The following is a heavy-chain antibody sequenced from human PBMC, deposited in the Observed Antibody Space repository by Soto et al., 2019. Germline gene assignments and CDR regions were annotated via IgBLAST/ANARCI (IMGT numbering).Heavy chain of an antibody. CDR1: GDSVTSNSYY. CDR3: ARDWARTPYAMDV. D-gene: IGHD1-7*01. V-gene: IGHV4-61*01. Sequence: SETLSLTCTVSGDSVTSNSYYWSWIRQPPGKGLEXIGYXXXRXSXXXNXXXXSRATISVDTSKNEFSLRLSSVTAADTAVFYCARDWARTPYAMDVWGQGTTVTVSS. J-gene: IGHJ6*02. CDR2: XXXRXSX.